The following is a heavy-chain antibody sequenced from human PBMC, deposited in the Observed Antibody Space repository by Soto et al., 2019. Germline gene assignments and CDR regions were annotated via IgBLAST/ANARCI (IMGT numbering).Heavy chain of an antibody. CDR3: ARVAETRNGMDV. Sequence: QVQLQESGPGLVKPSQTLSLTCTVSGGSISSGDYYWSWIRQPPGKGLEWIGYIYYSGSTYYNPSLKSRVTISVDTSKHQFSRKLSSVTAADTAVYYCARVAETRNGMDVWGQGTTVTVSS. D-gene: IGHD2-15*01. CDR2: IYYSGST. V-gene: IGHV4-30-4*01. J-gene: IGHJ6*02. CDR1: GGSISSGDYY.